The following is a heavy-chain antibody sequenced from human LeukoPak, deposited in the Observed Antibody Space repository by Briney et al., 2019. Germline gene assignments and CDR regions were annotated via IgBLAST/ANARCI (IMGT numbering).Heavy chain of an antibody. CDR1: GDSLGIYK. V-gene: IGHV4-59*01. CDR3: ARDKGDTAIIDY. Sequence: PSETLSLTCSVSGDSLGIYKWSWIRQPPGKGLEWIAHISSSGSAIYNPSLMSRVSMSVDTSKNQFSLRLTSVTAADTAVYYCARDKGDTAIIDYWGQGTLVTVSS. J-gene: IGHJ4*02. CDR2: ISSSGSA. D-gene: IGHD5-18*01.